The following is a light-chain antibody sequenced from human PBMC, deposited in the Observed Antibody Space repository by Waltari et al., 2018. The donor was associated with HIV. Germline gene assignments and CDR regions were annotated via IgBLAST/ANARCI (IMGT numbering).Light chain of an antibody. J-gene: IGKJ2*01. CDR2: GAS. CDR1: QSVRSN. CDR3: QQYNNWPPYT. Sequence: EIVMTQSPATLSVSPGERATLPCRASQSVRSNLAWYLQKPGQAPRLLIYGASTRAAVIPARFSGSGSGTEFTLTISSLQSEDFAVYYCQQYNNWPPYTFGQGTKLEIK. V-gene: IGKV3-15*01.